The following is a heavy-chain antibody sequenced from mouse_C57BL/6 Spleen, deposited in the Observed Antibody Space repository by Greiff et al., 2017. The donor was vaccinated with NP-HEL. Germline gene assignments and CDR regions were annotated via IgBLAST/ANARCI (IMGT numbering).Heavy chain of an antibody. CDR1: GFNIKDDY. CDR2: IDPENGDT. J-gene: IGHJ3*01. CDR3: TFYYDYVPWFAY. V-gene: IGHV14-4*01. D-gene: IGHD2-4*01. Sequence: EVQLQQSGAELVRPGASVKLSCTASGFNIKDDYMHWVKQRPEQGLEWIGWIDPENGDTEYASKFQGKATITADTSSNTAYLQLSSLTSEDTAVYYCTFYYDYVPWFAYWGQGTLVTVSA.